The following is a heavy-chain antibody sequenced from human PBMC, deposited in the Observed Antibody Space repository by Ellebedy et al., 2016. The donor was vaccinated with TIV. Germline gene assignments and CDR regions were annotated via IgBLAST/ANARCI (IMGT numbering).Heavy chain of an antibody. V-gene: IGHV3-11*04. D-gene: IGHD2-21*02. J-gene: IGHJ4*02. CDR1: GFIFSDYY. Sequence: GESLKISCAASGFIFSDYYMSWIRQAPGKGLEWVSHISGSGRTVYYADSVKGRFTTSRDNAKKTLYLQMNSLRAEDTAVYYCTRTLTSYYFDYWGQGALVTVSS. CDR2: ISGSGRTV. CDR3: TRTLTSYYFDY.